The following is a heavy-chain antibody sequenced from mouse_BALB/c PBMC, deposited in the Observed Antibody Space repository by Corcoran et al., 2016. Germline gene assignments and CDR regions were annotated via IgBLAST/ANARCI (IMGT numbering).Heavy chain of an antibody. Sequence: EVQLQQSGPELVKPGASVKMSCKASGYTFTSYVMHWVKQKPEQGLEWIGYINPYNDGTKYNEKFKGKATLTSDKSSSTAYMELSSLTSEDSAVYYCARSGWLLPYWYFDVWGAGTTVTVSS. D-gene: IGHD2-3*01. J-gene: IGHJ1*01. CDR1: GYTFTSYV. V-gene: IGHV1S136*01. CDR2: INPYNDGT. CDR3: ARSGWLLPYWYFDV.